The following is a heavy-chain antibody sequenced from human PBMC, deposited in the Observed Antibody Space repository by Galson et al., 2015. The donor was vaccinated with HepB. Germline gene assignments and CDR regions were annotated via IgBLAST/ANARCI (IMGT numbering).Heavy chain of an antibody. CDR1: GYSFTKYG. D-gene: IGHD3-9*01. CDR3: ARGRYGTSPPDY. Sequence: SVKVSCKASGYSFTKYGITWVRQAPGQGLEWMGWISAYNSNTDFAQKFQGRVTMTTDTSTSTAYMELRSLKSDDTAVYYCARGRYGTSPPDYWGQGTLVTVSS. CDR2: ISAYNSNT. J-gene: IGHJ4*02. V-gene: IGHV1-18*01.